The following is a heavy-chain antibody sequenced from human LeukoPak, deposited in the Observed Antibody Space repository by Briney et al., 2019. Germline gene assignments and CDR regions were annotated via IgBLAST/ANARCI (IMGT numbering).Heavy chain of an antibody. V-gene: IGHV3-15*01. D-gene: IGHD5-24*01. CDR3: TTGDWMATDQT. Sequence: GGSLRLSCAASGFTFSNAWMSWVRQAPGKGLEWVGRIKSKTDGGTTDYAAPAKGRFTISRDDSKNTLYLQMNSLKTEDTAVYYCTTGDWMATDQTWGQGTLVTVSS. J-gene: IGHJ5*02. CDR1: GFTFSNAW. CDR2: IKSKTDGGTT.